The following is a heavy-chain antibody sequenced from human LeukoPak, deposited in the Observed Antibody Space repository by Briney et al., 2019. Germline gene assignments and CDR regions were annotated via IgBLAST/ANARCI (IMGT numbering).Heavy chain of an antibody. J-gene: IGHJ4*02. CDR2: IKQDGSEK. CDR3: ARLVAATTYYFDY. Sequence: PGGSLRLPCAASGFTFSSYWMSWVRQAPGKGLEWVANIKQDGSEKYYVDSVKGGFTISRDNAKNSLYLQMNSLRAEDTAVYYCARLVAATTYYFDYWGQGTLVTVSS. CDR1: GFTFSSYW. V-gene: IGHV3-7*01. D-gene: IGHD2-15*01.